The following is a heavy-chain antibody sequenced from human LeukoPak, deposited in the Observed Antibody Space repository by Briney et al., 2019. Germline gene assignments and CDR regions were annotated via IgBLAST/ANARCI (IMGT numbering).Heavy chain of an antibody. CDR1: GFTFSSYA. CDR2: ISYDGSNK. Sequence: PGGSLRLSCAASGFTFSSYAMHWVRQAPGKGLEWVAVISYDGSNKYYADSVKGRFTISRDNSKNTLYLQMNSLRAEDTAVYYCARGLEGVDILEAVGYWGQGTLVTVSS. D-gene: IGHD3-9*01. CDR3: ARGLEGVDILEAVGY. V-gene: IGHV3-30*04. J-gene: IGHJ4*02.